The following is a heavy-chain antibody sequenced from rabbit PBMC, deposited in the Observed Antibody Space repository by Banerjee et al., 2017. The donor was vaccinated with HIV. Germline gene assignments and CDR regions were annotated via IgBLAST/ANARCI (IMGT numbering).Heavy chain of an antibody. V-gene: IGHV1S45*01. CDR3: ARDRDATTTYYLYL. D-gene: IGHD6-1*01. CDR2: IGSGSGST. Sequence: QEQLVEYGGDLVQPEGSLTLTCKASGLDFSSSYWICWVRQAPGKGLEWIGCIGSGSGSTYYASWAKGRFTISKTSSTTVTLQMTSLTAADTATYFCARDRDATTTYYLYLWGPGTLVTVS. J-gene: IGHJ4*01. CDR1: GLDFSSSYW.